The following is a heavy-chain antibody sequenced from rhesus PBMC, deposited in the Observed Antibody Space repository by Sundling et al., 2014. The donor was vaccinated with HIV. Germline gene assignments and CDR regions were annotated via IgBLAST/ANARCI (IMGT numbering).Heavy chain of an antibody. D-gene: IGHD3-22*01. Sequence: QVQLQESGPGLVKPSETLSLTCAVSGGSFSGGFGWNWIRQPPGKGLEWIGYISGKNGNTDYNPSLKSRVTISRDTSKNQVSLKVTSVTAADTAVYYCARVPYDQSGNFDYWGQGVLITVSS. CDR2: ISGKNGNT. CDR1: GGSFSGGFG. J-gene: IGHJ4*01. CDR3: ARVPYDQSGNFDY. V-gene: IGHV4-127*01.